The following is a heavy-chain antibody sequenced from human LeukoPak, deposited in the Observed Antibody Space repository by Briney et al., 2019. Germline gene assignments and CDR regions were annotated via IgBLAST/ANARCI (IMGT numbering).Heavy chain of an antibody. V-gene: IGHV3-23*01. CDR1: GFTFSSYA. Sequence: GGSLRLSCAASGFTFSSYAMSWVPQAPGKGLEWVSAISGSGGSTYYADSVKGRFTISRDNSKNTLYLQMNSLRAEDTAVYYCAKGYCSSTSCYPYYFDYWGQGTLVTVSS. CDR3: AKGYCSSTSCYPYYFDY. D-gene: IGHD2-2*01. CDR2: ISGSGGST. J-gene: IGHJ4*02.